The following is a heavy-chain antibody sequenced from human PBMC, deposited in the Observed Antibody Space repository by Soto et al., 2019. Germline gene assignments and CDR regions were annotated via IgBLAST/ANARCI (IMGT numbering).Heavy chain of an antibody. CDR1: GGSFSGYY. Sequence: PSETLSLTCAVYGGSFSGYYWSWIRQPPGKGLEWIGEINHSGSTNYNPSLKSRVTISVDTSKNQFSLKLSSVTAADTAVYYCARGYPLKNDYGGNSDYWGKGTPVTVSS. J-gene: IGHJ4*02. D-gene: IGHD4-17*01. CDR2: INHSGST. V-gene: IGHV4-34*01. CDR3: ARGYPLKNDYGGNSDY.